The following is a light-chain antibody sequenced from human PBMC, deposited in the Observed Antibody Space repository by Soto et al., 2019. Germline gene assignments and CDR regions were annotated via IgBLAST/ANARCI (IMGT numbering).Light chain of an antibody. CDR3: QQYYNTPYT. V-gene: IGKV4-1*01. CDR1: RTLFYPSNNKTY. J-gene: IGKJ2*01. Sequence: DIVMTQSPDSLAVSLGERATINCKSNRTLFYPSNNKTYLAWYQQKAGQPPKLLIYWASMRESGVPDRFSGSGSGTDFTLTISSLQAEDVAIFYWQQYYNTPYTFGQGTKLEIK. CDR2: WAS.